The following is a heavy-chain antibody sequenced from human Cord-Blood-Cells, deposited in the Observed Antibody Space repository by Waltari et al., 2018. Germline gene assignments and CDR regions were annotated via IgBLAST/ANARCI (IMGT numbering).Heavy chain of an antibody. V-gene: IGHV4-30-4*08. Sequence: QVQLQESGPGLVKPSQTLSLTGTVSGGSISSGDYYWSWISQPPGKGLEWIGYIYYSGSTYYNPSLKSRVTISVDTSKNQFSLKLSSVTAADTAVYYWARVGATTRSRFDPWGQGTLVTVSS. CDR3: ARVGATTRSRFDP. J-gene: IGHJ5*02. D-gene: IGHD1-26*01. CDR1: GGSISSGDYY. CDR2: IYYSGST.